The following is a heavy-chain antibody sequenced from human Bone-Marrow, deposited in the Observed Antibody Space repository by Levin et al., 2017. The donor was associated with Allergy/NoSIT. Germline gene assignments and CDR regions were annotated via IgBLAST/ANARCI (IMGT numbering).Heavy chain of an antibody. D-gene: IGHD6-13*01. CDR3: ARQDGSWPSYYYYGMDV. CDR2: IYYSGST. J-gene: IGHJ6*02. Sequence: SETLSLTCTVSGGSISSSSYYWGWIRQPPGKGLEWIGSIYYSGSTYYNPSLKSRVTISVDTSKNQFSLKLSSVTAADTAVYYCARQDGSWPSYYYYGMDVWGQGTTVTVSS. CDR1: GGSISSSSYY. V-gene: IGHV4-39*01.